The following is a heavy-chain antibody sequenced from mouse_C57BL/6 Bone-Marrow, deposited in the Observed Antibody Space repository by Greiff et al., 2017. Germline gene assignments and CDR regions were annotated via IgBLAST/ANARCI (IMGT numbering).Heavy chain of an antibody. Sequence: EVQLQESGTVLARPGASVKMSCKTSGYTFTSYWMHWVKQRPGQGLEWIGAIYPGNSDTSYNQKFKGKAKLTAVTSASPAYMELSSLTNEVSAVYYCTIYYGSSAWFAYWGQGTLVTVSA. CDR1: GYTFTSYW. D-gene: IGHD1-1*01. V-gene: IGHV1-5*01. CDR2: IYPGNSDT. CDR3: TIYYGSSAWFAY. J-gene: IGHJ3*01.